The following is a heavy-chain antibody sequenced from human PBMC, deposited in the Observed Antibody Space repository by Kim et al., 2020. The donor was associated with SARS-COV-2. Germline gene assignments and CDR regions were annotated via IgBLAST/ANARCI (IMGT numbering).Heavy chain of an antibody. CDR2: ISGSGGTT. J-gene: IGHJ4*02. Sequence: GGSLRLSCEASGFTFRSYAMSWVRQAPGKGLDWVSTISGSGGTTYYADSVKGRFTISRDNSKNTLYMQMDSLRADDTAVYYCAKDLTVAGFSDFWGQGTLVTVSS. V-gene: IGHV3-23*01. CDR3: AKDLTVAGFSDF. D-gene: IGHD6-19*01. CDR1: GFTFRSYA.